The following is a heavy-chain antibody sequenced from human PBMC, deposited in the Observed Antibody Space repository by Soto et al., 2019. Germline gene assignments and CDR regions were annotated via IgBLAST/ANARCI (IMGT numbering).Heavy chain of an antibody. D-gene: IGHD1-7*01. CDR1: GFTFSNAW. CDR2: IKSKTDGGTT. Sequence: GGSLRLSCTASGFTFSNAWMSWVRQAPGKGLEWVGRIKSKTDGGTTDYAAPVKGRFTISRDDSKNTLYLQMNSLKTEDTAVYYCTPVELQWDYYYGMDVWGQGTTVTVSS. J-gene: IGHJ6*02. V-gene: IGHV3-15*01. CDR3: TPVELQWDYYYGMDV.